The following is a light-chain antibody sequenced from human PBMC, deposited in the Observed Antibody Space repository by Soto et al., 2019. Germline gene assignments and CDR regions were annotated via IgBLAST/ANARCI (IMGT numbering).Light chain of an antibody. Sequence: DIQMTQSPSTLSASVGDRVTITCRASQSISSWLAWYQQKPGKARKLLIHEASRLESGVPSRFSGSESGTEFTLTISGLHPEDFATYYCQQYTNFPLTFGGGTRVEIK. CDR1: QSISSW. CDR2: EAS. V-gene: IGKV1-5*01. J-gene: IGKJ4*01. CDR3: QQYTNFPLT.